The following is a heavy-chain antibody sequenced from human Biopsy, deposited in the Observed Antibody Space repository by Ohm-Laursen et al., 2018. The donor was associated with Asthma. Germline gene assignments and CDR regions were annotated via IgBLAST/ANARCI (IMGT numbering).Heavy chain of an antibody. CDR3: ARGYSGSDRIVYYYSGLEV. Sequence: SSVKVSCKASGDSFSNYAISWVRQAPGQGLEWMGGLIPVLGTPDHAQMFEGRVTITADESTSTAYMELSSLSSEDTAVYYCARGYSGSDRIVYYYSGLEVWGQGKPVTVSS. J-gene: IGHJ6*02. D-gene: IGHD5-12*01. V-gene: IGHV1-69*01. CDR1: GDSFSNYA. CDR2: LIPVLGTP.